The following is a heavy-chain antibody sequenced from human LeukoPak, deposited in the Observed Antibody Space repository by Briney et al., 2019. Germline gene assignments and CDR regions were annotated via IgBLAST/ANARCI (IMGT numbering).Heavy chain of an antibody. J-gene: IGHJ4*02. CDR3: ARHPEPGYCSSTRCHESYFDY. V-gene: IGHV3-23*01. CDR2: ITGIVGRP. Sequence: GGALRLSCAASGFSFSSYPMTWVPQAPGRVLEWVSSITGIVGRPYYADSVKGRFTISRDNSKNTLYMKMTSLRAEGTAVYYCARHPEPGYCSSTRCHESYFDYWGQGTLVTVSS. D-gene: IGHD2-2*01. CDR1: GFSFSSYP.